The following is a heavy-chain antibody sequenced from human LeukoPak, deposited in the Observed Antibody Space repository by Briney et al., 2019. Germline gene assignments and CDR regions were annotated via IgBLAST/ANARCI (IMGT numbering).Heavy chain of an antibody. D-gene: IGHD1-26*01. J-gene: IGHJ4*02. Sequence: GGSLRLSCAASGFTFSSSAMSWVRQAPGKGLEWVSSISGSGSGGSTYYADSVKGRFTISRDNSKNTLYLQMNSLRAEDTAVYYCAKDEYSGSSNFDYWGQGTLVTVSS. CDR1: GFTFSSSA. V-gene: IGHV3-23*01. CDR2: ISGSGSGGST. CDR3: AKDEYSGSSNFDY.